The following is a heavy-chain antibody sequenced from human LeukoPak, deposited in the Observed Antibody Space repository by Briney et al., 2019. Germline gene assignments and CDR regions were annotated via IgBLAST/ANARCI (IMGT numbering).Heavy chain of an antibody. V-gene: IGHV3-30*04. CDR1: GFTFSSYA. D-gene: IGHD3-3*01. J-gene: IGHJ4*02. Sequence: GGSLRLSCAASGFTFSSYAMHWVRQAPGKGLEWVTIISYDGSKKDYADSVKGRFTISRDNSKNTLYLQMNSLRGEDTAVYYCTSGGLTHEYYFDYWGQGTLVTVSS. CDR3: TSGGLTHEYYFDY. CDR2: ISYDGSKK.